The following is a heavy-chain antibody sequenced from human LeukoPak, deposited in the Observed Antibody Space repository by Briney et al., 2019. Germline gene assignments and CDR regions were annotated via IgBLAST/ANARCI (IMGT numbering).Heavy chain of an antibody. Sequence: PGGSLRLSCAASGFIFTNAWMNWVRQAPGKGLEWVGRIQSKTDGGKTDYAAPVKGRFTISRDDSKNTLYLQMNSLKTEDTAIYYCTTGIRGDWGQGTLVTVSS. J-gene: IGHJ4*02. CDR3: TTGIRGD. CDR2: IQSKTDGGKT. CDR1: GFIFTNAW. V-gene: IGHV3-15*07. D-gene: IGHD3-3*02.